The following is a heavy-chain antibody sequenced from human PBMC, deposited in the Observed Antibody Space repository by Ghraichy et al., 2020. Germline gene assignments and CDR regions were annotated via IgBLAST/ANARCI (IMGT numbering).Heavy chain of an antibody. CDR1: GFTFSSYA. D-gene: IGHD3-22*01. V-gene: IGHV3-23*01. J-gene: IGHJ4*02. Sequence: GGSLRLSCAASGFTFSSYAMSWVRQAPGKGLEWVSAISGSGGSTYYADSVKGRFTISRDNSKNTLYLQMNSLRAEDTAVYYCAKDETDYYDSTRGGYWGQGTLVTVSS. CDR2: ISGSGGST. CDR3: AKDETDYYDSTRGGY.